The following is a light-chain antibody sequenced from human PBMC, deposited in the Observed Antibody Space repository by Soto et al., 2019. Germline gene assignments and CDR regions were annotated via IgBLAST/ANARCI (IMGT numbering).Light chain of an antibody. CDR2: DSN. J-gene: IGLJ2*01. Sequence: SVLTQPPSVSAAPGQKVTISCSGSSSNIGNNYVSWYQQLPGTAPKLLIYDSNKRPSGIPDRFSGSKSGTSATLGITGLQTGDEADYYCGTWDSSLSAVVFGGGTKRTVL. CDR3: GTWDSSLSAVV. V-gene: IGLV1-51*01. CDR1: SSNIGNNY.